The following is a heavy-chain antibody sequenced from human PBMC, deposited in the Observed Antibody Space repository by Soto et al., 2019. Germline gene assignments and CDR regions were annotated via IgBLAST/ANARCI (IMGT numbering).Heavy chain of an antibody. Sequence: QVQLVQSGAEVKQPAASVRVSCKTSGYTFTEYGISWVRQAPGQGLEWMGWISPYNGRTNYVQKFHDRVTMTADTSSSTVYMDLRTLKSDDTAIYFCARADYGDSKIYYFDHWGQGTLDTVSS. V-gene: IGHV1-18*04. D-gene: IGHD4-17*01. CDR3: ARADYGDSKIYYFDH. CDR2: ISPYNGRT. J-gene: IGHJ4*02. CDR1: GYTFTEYG.